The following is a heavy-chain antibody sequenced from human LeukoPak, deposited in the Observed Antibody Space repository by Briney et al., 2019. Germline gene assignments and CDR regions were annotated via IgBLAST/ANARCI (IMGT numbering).Heavy chain of an antibody. J-gene: IGHJ6*02. CDR1: GFTFDDYA. D-gene: IGHD6-13*01. CDR2: ISWNSGSI. Sequence: GRSLRLPCAASGFTFDDYAMHWVRQAPGKGLEWVSGISWNSGSIGYADSVKGRFTISRDNAKNSLYLQMNSLRAEDTALYYCAKEQGSSSWYLGYYYGMDVWGQGTTVTVSS. V-gene: IGHV3-9*01. CDR3: AKEQGSSSWYLGYYYGMDV.